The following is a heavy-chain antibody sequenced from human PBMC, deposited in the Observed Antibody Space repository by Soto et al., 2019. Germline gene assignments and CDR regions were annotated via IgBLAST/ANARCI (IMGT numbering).Heavy chain of an antibody. J-gene: IGHJ4*02. CDR1: GYTFTSFG. CDR3: XXXXXXXXXXXY. V-gene: IGHV1-18*01. Sequence: QVQLVQSGAEVRKPGASVRVSCKASGYTFTSFGISXXXQAXXXGLEWMGWISAYSGDTXYAQKLQGRVTMTTDTXXXXXXXXXXXXXXXXXXXXXXXXXXXXXXXXXYWGQGTLVTVSS. CDR2: ISAYSGDT.